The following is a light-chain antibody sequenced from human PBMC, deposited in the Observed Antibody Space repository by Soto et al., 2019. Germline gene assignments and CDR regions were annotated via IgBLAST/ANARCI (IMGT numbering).Light chain of an antibody. J-gene: IGLJ2*01. Sequence: QSVLTQPPSVSAAPGQKVTISCSGSSSNIGNNYVSWYQQLPGTAPKLLIYDNNKRPSGIPDRFSGSKSGTSATLGITGLQTGDEADYYCGTWDSNLSAGVFGGRTKLTVL. CDR1: SSNIGNNY. CDR3: GTWDSNLSAGV. V-gene: IGLV1-51*01. CDR2: DNN.